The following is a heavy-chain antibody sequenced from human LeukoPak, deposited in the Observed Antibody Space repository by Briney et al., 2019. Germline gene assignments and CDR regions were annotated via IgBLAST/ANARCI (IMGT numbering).Heavy chain of an antibody. CDR3: ARDPDLTGTTWADY. J-gene: IGHJ4*02. D-gene: IGHD1-7*01. V-gene: IGHV3-23*01. CDR2: ISGSGYSP. Sequence: GGSLRLSCAASGFTFGSYAMSWVRQAPGKGLEWVSAISGSGYSPYYADSVKGRFTISRDNSKNTLYLQMNSLRAEDTAVYYCARDPDLTGTTWADYWGQGTLVTVSS. CDR1: GFTFGSYA.